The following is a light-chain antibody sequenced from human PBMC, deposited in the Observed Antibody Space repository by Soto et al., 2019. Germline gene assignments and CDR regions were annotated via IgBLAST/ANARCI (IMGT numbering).Light chain of an antibody. CDR2: DAS. J-gene: IGKJ4*01. V-gene: IGKV3-11*01. CDR1: QSVGTY. CDR3: LQRSNWLALT. Sequence: EIVLTQSPATLSLCPGEGAALSCRASQSVGTYLAWFQQKPGQAPRLLIYDASNRATGVPARFSGSGSGTDFTLTISSLEPEDFAVYYCLQRSNWLALTFGGGTKVEIK.